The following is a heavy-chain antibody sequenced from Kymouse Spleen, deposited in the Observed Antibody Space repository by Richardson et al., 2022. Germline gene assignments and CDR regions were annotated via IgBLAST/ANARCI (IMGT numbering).Heavy chain of an antibody. J-gene: IGHJ4*02. CDR3: ARLRYFDWSYFDY. CDR2: INHSGST. Sequence: QVQLQQWGAGLLKPSETLSLTCAVYGGSFSGYYWSWIRQPPGKGLEWIGEINHSGSTNYNPSLKSRVTISVDTSKNQFSLKLSSVTAADTAVYYCARLRYFDWSYFDYWGQGTLVTVSS. D-gene: IGHD3-9*01. V-gene: IGHV4-34*01. CDR1: GGSFSGYY.